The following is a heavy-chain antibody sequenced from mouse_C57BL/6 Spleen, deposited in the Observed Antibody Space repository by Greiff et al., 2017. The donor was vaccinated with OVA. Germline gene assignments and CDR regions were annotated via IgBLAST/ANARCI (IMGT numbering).Heavy chain of an antibody. Sequence: VQLQQSGPELVKPGASVKIPCKASGYTFTDYNMDWVKQSHGKSLEWIGDINPNNGGTIYNQKFKGKATLTVDKSSSTAYMELRSLTSEDTAVYYCARGGSSYSYYAMDYWGQGTSVTVSS. CDR2: INPNNGGT. D-gene: IGHD1-1*01. CDR1: GYTFTDYN. CDR3: ARGGSSYSYYAMDY. J-gene: IGHJ4*01. V-gene: IGHV1-18*01.